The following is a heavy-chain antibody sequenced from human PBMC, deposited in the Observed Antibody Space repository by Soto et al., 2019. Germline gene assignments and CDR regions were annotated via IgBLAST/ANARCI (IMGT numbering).Heavy chain of an antibody. V-gene: IGHV4-59*01. CDR2: IYYSGST. D-gene: IGHD6-19*01. J-gene: IGHJ4*02. CDR3: ARVEDSSGYGPFDY. Sequence: SETLSLTCTVSGGSISSYYWSWIRQPPGKGLEWIGYIYYSGSTNYNPSLKSRVTISVDTPKNQFSLKLSSVTAADTAVYYCARVEDSSGYGPFDYWGQGTLVTVSS. CDR1: GGSISSYY.